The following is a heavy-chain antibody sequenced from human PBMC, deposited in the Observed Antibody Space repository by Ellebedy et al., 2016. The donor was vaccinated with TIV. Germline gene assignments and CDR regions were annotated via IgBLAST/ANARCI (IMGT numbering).Heavy chain of an antibody. V-gene: IGHV5-51*01. CDR3: ARLCSGGSCYPGYGMDV. D-gene: IGHD2-15*01. Sequence: GESLKISCKGSGYSFTSYWIGWVRQMPGKGLEWMGIIYPGDSDTRYSPSFQGQVTISADKSISTAYLQWSSLKASDTAMYYCARLCSGGSCYPGYGMDVWGQGTTVTVSS. J-gene: IGHJ6*02. CDR1: GYSFTSYW. CDR2: IYPGDSDT.